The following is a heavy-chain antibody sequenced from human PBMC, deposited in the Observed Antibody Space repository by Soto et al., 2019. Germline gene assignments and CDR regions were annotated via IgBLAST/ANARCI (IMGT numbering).Heavy chain of an antibody. CDR1: GVTFSSYG. D-gene: IGHD2-15*01. CDR2: IWYDGSNK. CDR3: ARDGYCSGGSCYSVPVFDY. Sequence: QVQLVESGGGVVQPGRSLRLSCAASGVTFSSYGMHWVRQAPGKGLEWVAVIWYDGSNKYYADSVKGRFTISRDNSKYTLYLQMNSMRAEDTAVYYCARDGYCSGGSCYSVPVFDYWGQGTLVTVYS. J-gene: IGHJ4*02. V-gene: IGHV3-33*01.